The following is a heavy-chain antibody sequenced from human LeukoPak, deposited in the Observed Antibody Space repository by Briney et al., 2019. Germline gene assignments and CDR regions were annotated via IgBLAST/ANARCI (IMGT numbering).Heavy chain of an antibody. CDR2: IRWYSGRR. CDR3: AKGPDYDILTPIDY. J-gene: IGHJ4*02. CDR1: GFTFDDYA. Sequence: GGSLSLSCVVSGFTFDDYAMHWVRQPPGEGLEWVSGIRWYSGRRGYADSVKGRLTISRDNAKTSLYLQMTSLRAEDMALYYCAKGPDYDILTPIDYWGQGTLVTVSS. D-gene: IGHD3-9*01. V-gene: IGHV3-9*03.